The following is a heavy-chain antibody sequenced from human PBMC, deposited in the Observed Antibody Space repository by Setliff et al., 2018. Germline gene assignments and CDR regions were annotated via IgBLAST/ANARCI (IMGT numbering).Heavy chain of an antibody. V-gene: IGHV4-4*07. CDR3: ARTPYYYDTAGYDF. J-gene: IGHJ4*02. CDR2: IYTTGST. D-gene: IGHD3-22*01. Sequence: ASETLSLTCSVYGDSINSDYWAWIRQTPGKGLEWIGHIYTTGSTNYNPSLKSRVTLSVDTSKNQFSLKLTSVTAADTAIYYCARTPYYYDTAGYDFWGRGTLVTVSS. CDR1: GDSINSDY.